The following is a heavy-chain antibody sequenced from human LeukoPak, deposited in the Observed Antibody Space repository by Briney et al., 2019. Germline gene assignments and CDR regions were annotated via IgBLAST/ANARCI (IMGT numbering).Heavy chain of an antibody. D-gene: IGHD2-2*01. CDR1: GFTFSSYA. CDR2: IYYSGST. V-gene: IGHV4-31*02. J-gene: IGHJ5*02. Sequence: LRLSCAASGFTFSSYAMSWVRQHPGKGLEWIGYIYYSGSTYYNPSLKSRVTISVDTSKNQFSLKLSSVTAADTAVYYCARGPYIVVVPAAHNWFDPWGQGTLVTVSS. CDR3: ARGPYIVVVPAAHNWFDP.